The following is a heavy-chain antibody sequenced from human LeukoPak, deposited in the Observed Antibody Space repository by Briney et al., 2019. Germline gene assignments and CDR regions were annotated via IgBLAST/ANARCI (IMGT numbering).Heavy chain of an antibody. V-gene: IGHV4-34*01. J-gene: IGHJ1*01. D-gene: IGHD6-19*01. CDR1: GGSFSGYY. CDR3: ALYSSGWYVY. CDR2: INHSGST. Sequence: SETLSLTCAVYGGSFSGYYWSWIRQPPGKGLEWIGEINHSGSTNYNPSLKSRVTISVDTSKNQFSLKLSSVTAADTAVYYCALYSSGWYVYWGQGTLVTVSS.